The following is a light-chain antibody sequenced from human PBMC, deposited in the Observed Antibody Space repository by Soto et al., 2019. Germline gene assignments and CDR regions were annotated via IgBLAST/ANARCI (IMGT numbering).Light chain of an antibody. CDR3: QQYYRPWT. Sequence: DIVMTQSPDSLAMSLGERATINCKSSQSVLYSSNNKNYLAWYQQKPGQPPKLLIYWASTRESGVPDRFSGSGSGTDFTLNISSLQAQDVAVYYCQQYYRPWTFGQGTKVEI. CDR1: QSVLYSSNNKNY. J-gene: IGKJ1*01. CDR2: WAS. V-gene: IGKV4-1*01.